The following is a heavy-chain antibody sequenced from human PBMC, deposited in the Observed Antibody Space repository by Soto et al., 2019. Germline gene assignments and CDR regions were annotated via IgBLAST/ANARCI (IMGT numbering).Heavy chain of an antibody. CDR1: GGSIKNYY. V-gene: IGHV4-4*07. CDR2: IYTRGST. D-gene: IGHD1-26*01. CDR3: ARDLLLVGATDAFDI. J-gene: IGHJ3*02. Sequence: PSETLSLTCTVSGGSIKNYYWSWIRQSAGNALEWIGRIYTRGSTKYNPSLKSRVTMSVDTSKNQFSLKLNSVSAADTAVYFCARDLLLVGATDAFDIWGQGTMVTVSS.